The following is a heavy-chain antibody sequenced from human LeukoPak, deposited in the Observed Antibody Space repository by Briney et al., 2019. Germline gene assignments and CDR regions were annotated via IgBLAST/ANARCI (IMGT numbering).Heavy chain of an antibody. CDR3: ARERVFYDILTGYSLYYYYMDV. CDR2: IYYSGST. Sequence: SETLSLTCTVSGGSISSSSYYWGWIRQPPGKGLEWIGSIYYSGSTYYNPSLKSRVIISVDTSKNQFSLKLSSVTAADTAVYYCARERVFYDILTGYSLYYYYMDVWGKGTTVTVSS. J-gene: IGHJ6*03. V-gene: IGHV4-39*07. CDR1: GGSISSSSYY. D-gene: IGHD3-9*01.